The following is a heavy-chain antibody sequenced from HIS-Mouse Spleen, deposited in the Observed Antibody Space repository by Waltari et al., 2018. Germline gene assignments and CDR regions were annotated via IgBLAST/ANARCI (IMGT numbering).Heavy chain of an antibody. D-gene: IGHD3-10*01. CDR2: IYYSGST. Sequence: QVQLQESGPGLVKPSQTLSLTCPVSGCSIRSGGYYWSLIRQHPGKGLEWIGYIYYSGSTYYNPSLKSRVTISVDTSKNQFSLKLSSVTAADTAVYYCARARSVWFGEFYFDYWGQGTLVTVSS. CDR3: ARARSVWFGEFYFDY. J-gene: IGHJ4*02. V-gene: IGHV4-31*03. CDR1: GCSIRSGGYY.